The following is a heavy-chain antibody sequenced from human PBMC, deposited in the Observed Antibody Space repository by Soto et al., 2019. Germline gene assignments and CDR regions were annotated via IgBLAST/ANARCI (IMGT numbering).Heavy chain of an antibody. Sequence: PGVCLGCSASGSRFAFRHYYIRWFRPALGKGLDLVSNISSSSGYTNYADSVKGRVTISRDNTKNSEDLQMSSLRVEDTAVYYCGISGISVAGPSLLDYWAQGTWVIVSS. V-gene: IGHV3-11*06. CDR3: GISGISVAGPSLLDY. CDR1: RFAFRHYY. CDR2: ISSSSGYT. D-gene: IGHD6-19*01. J-gene: IGHJ4*02.